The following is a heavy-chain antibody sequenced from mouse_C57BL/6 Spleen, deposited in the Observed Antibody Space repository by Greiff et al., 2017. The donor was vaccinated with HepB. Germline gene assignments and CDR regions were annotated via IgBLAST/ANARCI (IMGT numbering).Heavy chain of an antibody. J-gene: IGHJ2*01. CDR3: AIRGSHYFDY. V-gene: IGHV1-82*01. CDR2: IYPGDGDT. D-gene: IGHD1-1*02. CDR1: GHAFSSSW. Sequence: QVQLQQSGPELVKPGASVKISCKASGHAFSSSWMNWVKQRPGKGLEWIGRIYPGDGDTNYNGKFKGKATLTADKSSRTAYMQLSSLKSEDSAVYFCAIRGSHYFDYWGQGTTLTVSS.